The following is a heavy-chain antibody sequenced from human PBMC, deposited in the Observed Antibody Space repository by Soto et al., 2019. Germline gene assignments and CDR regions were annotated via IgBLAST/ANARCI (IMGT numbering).Heavy chain of an antibody. CDR3: SRGLGSGDY. D-gene: IGHD3-10*01. Sequence: QVQLVQSGAEVKNPGASVTVSCRASGYHFTSYYIHWVQQAPGQGIEWMAIINPNGGSTNYAQRFQGRVTVTRDTSTSIVYMELSSLRSEDTAVYYCSRGLGSGDYWGQGTLVTVSS. J-gene: IGHJ4*02. V-gene: IGHV1-46*03. CDR2: INPNGGST. CDR1: GYHFTSYY.